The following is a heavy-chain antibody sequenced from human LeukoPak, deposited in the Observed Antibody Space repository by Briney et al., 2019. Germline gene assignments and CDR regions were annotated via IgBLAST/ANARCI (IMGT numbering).Heavy chain of an antibody. CDR1: GGSISSSNYY. V-gene: IGHV4-39*01. CDR3: ARNSSDPYSSSAKRYNWFDP. CDR2: IYYSGST. D-gene: IGHD6-13*01. Sequence: SETLSLTCSVSGGSISSSNYYWGWIRQPPGKGLEWIGSIYYSGSTHYNPSFKSRVTISVDTSKNQFSLKLSSVTAADTAVYHCARNSSDPYSSSAKRYNWFDPWGQGTLVTVSS. J-gene: IGHJ5*02.